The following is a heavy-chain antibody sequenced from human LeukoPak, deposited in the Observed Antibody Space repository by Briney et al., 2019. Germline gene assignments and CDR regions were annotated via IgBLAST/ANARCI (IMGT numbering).Heavy chain of an antibody. CDR2: IWYDGSNK. Sequence: PGRSLRLSCAASGFTFSSYGMHWVRQAPGKGLEWVAVIWYDGSNKYYADSAKGRFTISRDNSKNTLYLQMNSLRAEDTAVYYCAPTGSGHIDYWGQGTLVTVSS. J-gene: IGHJ4*02. CDR3: APTGSGHIDY. V-gene: IGHV3-33*01. CDR1: GFTFSSYG. D-gene: IGHD6-19*01.